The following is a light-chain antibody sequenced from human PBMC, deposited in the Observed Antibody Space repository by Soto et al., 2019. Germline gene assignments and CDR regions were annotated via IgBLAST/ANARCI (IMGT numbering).Light chain of an antibody. Sequence: QSVLTQPASVSGSPGQSITISCTGARTDVDVHVYVSWYQQHPRQAPKLIIFDVHNRPSGVSSRFSGSKTGDTASLTISGFRDEDDGDYYCSSYTASTPLYAFATGTTLTVL. CDR3: SSYTASTPLYA. V-gene: IGLV2-14*03. CDR2: DVH. J-gene: IGLJ1*01. CDR1: RTDVDVHVY.